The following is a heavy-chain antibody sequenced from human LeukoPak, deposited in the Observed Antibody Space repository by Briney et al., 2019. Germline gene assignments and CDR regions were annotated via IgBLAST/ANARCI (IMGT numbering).Heavy chain of an antibody. D-gene: IGHD2-2*01. CDR2: INSDGSST. CDR3: ARGSQRGAAANYYGMDV. V-gene: IGHV3-74*01. Sequence: GGSMSPCWAAAGTSRSSASMHLRRQAPGKGLVWVSRINSDGSSTTYADSVKGRFTISRDNAKNTLYLQMNSLRAEDTAVYHCARGSQRGAAANYYGMDVWGQGTTVTVSS. J-gene: IGHJ6*02. CDR1: GTSRSSAS.